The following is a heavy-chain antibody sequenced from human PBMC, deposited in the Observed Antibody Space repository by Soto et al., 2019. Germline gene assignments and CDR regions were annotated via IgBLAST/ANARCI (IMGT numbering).Heavy chain of an antibody. CDR2: IHYSGST. D-gene: IGHD6-13*01. Sequence: PSLRVCDTFTVLGGTIVSHYWHRIRQQPGKGLEWIGYIHYSGSTKYNPSLKSRVTISVDTSKNQFSLKLSSVTASDTAVYYCARKDSSSWYWVYGMDVWGQGTTVTVSS. CDR3: ARKDSSSWYWVYGMDV. V-gene: IGHV4-59*08. CDR1: GGTIVSHY. J-gene: IGHJ6*02.